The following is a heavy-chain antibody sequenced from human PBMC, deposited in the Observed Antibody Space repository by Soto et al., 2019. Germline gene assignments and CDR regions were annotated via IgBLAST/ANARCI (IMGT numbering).Heavy chain of an antibody. CDR1: GDSISSGF. J-gene: IGHJ4*01. Sequence: SETLSLTCSVSGDSISSGFWSWIRQSPGKEMEWIGYVYYSGSVNYNPSFESRVTISLDTSNYRFSLKVASVTAADTAVYYCARAPNPFYFDHWGHGTLVTVSS. V-gene: IGHV4-59*01. CDR3: ARAPNPFYFDH. CDR2: VYYSGSV.